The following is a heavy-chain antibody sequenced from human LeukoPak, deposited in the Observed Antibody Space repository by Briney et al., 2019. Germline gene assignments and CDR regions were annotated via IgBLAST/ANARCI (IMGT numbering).Heavy chain of an antibody. Sequence: ASVKASCKASGYTFTSYDINWVRQATGQGLEWMGWMNPNSGNTGYAQKFQGRVTITRNTSISTAYMELSSLRSEDTAVYYCARDQRYCSGTTCYTRFDPWGQGTLVTVSS. J-gene: IGHJ5*02. CDR2: MNPNSGNT. V-gene: IGHV1-8*01. D-gene: IGHD2-2*02. CDR3: ARDQRYCSGTTCYTRFDP. CDR1: GYTFTSYD.